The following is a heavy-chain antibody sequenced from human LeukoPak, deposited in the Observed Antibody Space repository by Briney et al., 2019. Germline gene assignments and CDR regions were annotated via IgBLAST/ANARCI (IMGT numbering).Heavy chain of an antibody. CDR1: GFTFSSYE. J-gene: IGHJ4*02. D-gene: IGHD3-9*01. Sequence: PGGSLRLSCAASGFTFSSYEMNWVRQAPGKGLAWVSYITPSGSTIYYADSVKGRFTISRDNAKNSLSLQMNSLRAEDTAVYYCARDGKYHDITLYWGQGTLVTVSS. CDR2: ITPSGSTI. V-gene: IGHV3-48*03. CDR3: ARDGKYHDITLY.